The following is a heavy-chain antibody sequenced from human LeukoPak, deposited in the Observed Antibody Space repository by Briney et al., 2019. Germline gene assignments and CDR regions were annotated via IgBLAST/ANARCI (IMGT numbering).Heavy chain of an antibody. V-gene: IGHV1-2*02. D-gene: IGHD6-6*01. Sequence: ASVKVSCKASGYSFTGYYMHWVRQAPGQGLEWMGWINPNSGGTNYAQKFQGRVTMTRDMSTSTVYMELSSLRSEDTAVYYCARVGIAARSFDYWGQGTLVTVSS. CDR1: GYSFTGYY. CDR2: INPNSGGT. J-gene: IGHJ4*02. CDR3: ARVGIAARSFDY.